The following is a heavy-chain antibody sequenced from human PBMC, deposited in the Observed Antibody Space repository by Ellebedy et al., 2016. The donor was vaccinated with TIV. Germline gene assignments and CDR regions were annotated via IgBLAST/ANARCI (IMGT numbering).Heavy chain of an antibody. J-gene: IGHJ6*02. Sequence: GESLKISXAASGFTFSSYWMSWVRQAPGKGLEWVANIKQDGSEKYYVDSVKGRFTISRDNSKNTLYLQMNSLRAEDTAVYYCAKDEAVCSGGSCVKYYYYYYGMDVWGQGTTVTVSS. CDR2: IKQDGSEK. CDR1: GFTFSSYW. D-gene: IGHD2-15*01. CDR3: AKDEAVCSGGSCVKYYYYYYGMDV. V-gene: IGHV3-7*01.